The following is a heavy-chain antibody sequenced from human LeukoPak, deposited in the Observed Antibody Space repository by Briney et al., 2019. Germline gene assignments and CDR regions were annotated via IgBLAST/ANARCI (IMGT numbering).Heavy chain of an antibody. Sequence: PGGSLRLSCAASGFIFSRYGMSWVRQAPGKGLEWVSAISGSGGSTYYADSVKGRFTISRDNSKNTLYLQMNSLRAEDTAVYYCAKDPSHGDYRGEGYFDYWGQGTLVTVSS. V-gene: IGHV3-23*01. CDR3: AKDPSHGDYRGEGYFDY. CDR1: GFIFSRYG. D-gene: IGHD4-17*01. CDR2: ISGSGGST. J-gene: IGHJ4*02.